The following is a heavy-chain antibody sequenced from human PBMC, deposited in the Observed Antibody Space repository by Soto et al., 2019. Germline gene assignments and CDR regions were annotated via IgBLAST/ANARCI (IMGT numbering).Heavy chain of an antibody. Sequence: VASVKVSCKASGYTFTSYGISWVRQAPGQGLEWMGWISAYNGNTNYAQKLQGRVTMTTDTSTSTAYMELRSLRSDDTAVYYCARVRRYSYGYLLDASDSWGQGTMVTVSS. D-gene: IGHD5-18*01. CDR1: GYTFTSYG. CDR3: ARVRRYSYGYLLDASDS. J-gene: IGHJ3*02. CDR2: ISAYNGNT. V-gene: IGHV1-18*01.